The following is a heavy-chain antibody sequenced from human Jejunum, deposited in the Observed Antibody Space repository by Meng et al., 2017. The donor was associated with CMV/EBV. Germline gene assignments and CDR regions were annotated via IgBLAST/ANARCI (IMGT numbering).Heavy chain of an antibody. CDR3: ARAGNCNKWFDP. CDR1: GDSVSTGSQY. J-gene: IGHJ5*02. CDR2: FYSGGST. V-gene: IGHV4-61*01. D-gene: IGHD1-14*01. Sequence: TVAGDSVSTGSQYWSWIRQSPDKGLELIGYFYSGGSTSYNPSLKSRVTISVDMSKNQFSLNLNSVTAADTAVYYCARAGNCNKWFDPWGQGTLVTVSS.